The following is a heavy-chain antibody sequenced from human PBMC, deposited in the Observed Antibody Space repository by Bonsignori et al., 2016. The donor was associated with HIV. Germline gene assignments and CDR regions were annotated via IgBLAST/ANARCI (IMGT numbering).Heavy chain of an antibody. D-gene: IGHD3-3*01. CDR3: ARDRSYDFWSGYSGWFDP. Sequence: WIRQPPGKGLEWIGRIYTSGSTNYNPSLKSRVTMSVDTSKNQFSLKLSSVTAADTAVYYCARDRSYDFWSGYSGWFDPWGQGTLVTVSS. V-gene: IGHV4-4*07. CDR2: IYTSGST. J-gene: IGHJ5*02.